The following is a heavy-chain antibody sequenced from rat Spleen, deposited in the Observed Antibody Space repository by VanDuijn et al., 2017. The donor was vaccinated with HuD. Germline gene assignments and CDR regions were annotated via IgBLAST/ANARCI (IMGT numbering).Heavy chain of an antibody. Sequence: EVQLVESGGGLVQPGRSMKLSCAASGFTFSDYYMAWVRQAPKKGLEWVASISYEGGSTYYGDSVKGRFTIFRDNAESMLYLQMNSLRSEDTATYYCARTGGPYYWYFDFWGPGTMVTVSS. J-gene: IGHJ1*01. D-gene: IGHD1-11*01. V-gene: IGHV5-22*01. CDR1: GFTFSDYY. CDR2: ISYEGGST. CDR3: ARTGGPYYWYFDF.